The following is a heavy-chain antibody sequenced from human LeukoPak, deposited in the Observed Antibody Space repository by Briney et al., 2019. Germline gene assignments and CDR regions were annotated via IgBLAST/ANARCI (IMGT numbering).Heavy chain of an antibody. D-gene: IGHD6-13*01. J-gene: IGHJ6*02. CDR3: ASNIAAAGQGIYYYYGMDV. CDR1: GFTFSDYY. Sequence: PGGSLRLSCAASGFTFSDYYMSWIRQAPGKGLEWVSYISSSGSTIYYADSVKGRFTISRDNAKNSLYLQMNSLRAEDTVVYYCASNIAAAGQGIYYYYGMDVWGQGTTVTVSS. CDR2: ISSSGSTI. V-gene: IGHV3-11*01.